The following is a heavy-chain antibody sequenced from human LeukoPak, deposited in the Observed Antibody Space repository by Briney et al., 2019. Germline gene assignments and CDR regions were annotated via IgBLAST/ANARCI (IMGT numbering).Heavy chain of an antibody. CDR2: VYHSGST. CDR1: GGSISSSNW. D-gene: IGHD4-17*01. J-gene: IGHJ4*02. CDR3: GVGDSYYFDY. Sequence: SGTLFLTCAVSGGSISSSNWWSWVRQPPGKGLEWIGEVYHSGSTNYNPSLKSRVTISIDKSNNQFSLKLSSVTAADTAVYYCGVGDSYYFDYWGQGTLVTVSS. V-gene: IGHV4-4*02.